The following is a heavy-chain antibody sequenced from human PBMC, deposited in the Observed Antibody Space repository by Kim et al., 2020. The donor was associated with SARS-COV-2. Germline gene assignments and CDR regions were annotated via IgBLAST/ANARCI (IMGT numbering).Heavy chain of an antibody. Sequence: GGSLRLSCAASGFTFSNAWMSWVRQAPGKGLEWVGRIKSKTDGGTTDYAAPVKGRSTISRDDSKNTLYHQMNSLKTEDTAVYYCTTGGYYGSGGIRGQGTRVTVSS. CDR1: GFTFSNAW. D-gene: IGHD3-10*01. V-gene: IGHV3-15*01. CDR3: TTGGYYGSGGI. CDR2: IKSKTDGGTT. J-gene: IGHJ4*02.